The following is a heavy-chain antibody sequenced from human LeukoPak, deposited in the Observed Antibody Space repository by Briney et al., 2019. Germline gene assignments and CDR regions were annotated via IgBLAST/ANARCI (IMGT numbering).Heavy chain of an antibody. CDR1: GFSLSTSGEG. V-gene: IGHV2-5*02. D-gene: IGHD3-22*01. J-gene: IGHJ4*02. CDR2: IYWDDDK. CDR3: VRKVFDSSGFFKWAFDY. Sequence: SAPTLVKPTQTLTVTCTFSGFSLSTSGEGLGWIRQPPGRALEWLAVIYWDDDKRYSPSLKSRLTITKDTSKNQVVLTMTNMDPVDTATYFCVRKVFDSSGFFKWAFDYWGQGTLVTVST.